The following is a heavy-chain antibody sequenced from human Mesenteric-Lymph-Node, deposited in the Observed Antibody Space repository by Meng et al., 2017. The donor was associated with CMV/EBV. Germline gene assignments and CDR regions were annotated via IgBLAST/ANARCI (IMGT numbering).Heavy chain of an antibody. D-gene: IGHD2-8*01. J-gene: IGHJ6*02. V-gene: IGHV3-74*01. Sequence: ETLSLTCAASGFTFSNHWMHWVRQAPGKGLVWVSRVNSDGSNIGYADSVKGRFSISRDNAKNTLYLQMNSLRAEDTAVYYCAKDSRGCTNGVCPRDYYGMDVWGQGTTVTVSS. CDR2: VNSDGSNI. CDR3: AKDSRGCTNGVCPRDYYGMDV. CDR1: GFTFSNHW.